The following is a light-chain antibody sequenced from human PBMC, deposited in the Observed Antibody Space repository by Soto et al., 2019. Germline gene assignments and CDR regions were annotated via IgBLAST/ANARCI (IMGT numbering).Light chain of an antibody. CDR2: KVS. CDR1: QSLLYSDGSTF. Sequence: DVVMTQSPLSLPVTLGQSASMSCRSSQSLLYSDGSTFLNWFHQRPGQSPRRLIYKVSQRDSGVPDRFSGSGSGTDFTLKISRVEAEDVGVYYCMQGTHRPITFGGGTKVDIK. J-gene: IGKJ4*01. V-gene: IGKV2-30*01. CDR3: MQGTHRPIT.